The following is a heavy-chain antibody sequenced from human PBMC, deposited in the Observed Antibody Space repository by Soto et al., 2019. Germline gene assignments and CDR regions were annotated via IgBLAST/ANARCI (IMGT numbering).Heavy chain of an antibody. J-gene: IGHJ6*03. V-gene: IGHV3-30*18. CDR1: GFSFSSYD. D-gene: IGHD3-16*01. CDR3: AKDLKPGSRWSLGGVEHCMDV. CDR2: MSYDGSKK. Sequence: QVQLVESGGGVVQPGRSLRLSCVGSGFSFSSYDMNWVRQAPGTGLEWVALMSYDGSKKYYGDSVRGRVTISRDNSKKTVYLQMDHLRPEDMAIYYCAKDLKPGSRWSLGGVEHCMDVWGRGTTVSVSS.